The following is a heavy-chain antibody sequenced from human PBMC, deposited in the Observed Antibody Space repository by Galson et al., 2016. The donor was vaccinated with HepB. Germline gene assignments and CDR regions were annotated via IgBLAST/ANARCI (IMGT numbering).Heavy chain of an antibody. CDR2: IYWTDDE. V-gene: IGHV2-5*01. J-gene: IGHJ3*02. Sequence: PALVKPTQTLTLTCTFSGFSLTTGGVGVGWIRPPPGKALEWLALIYWTDDERYRLSLMSRPTITKDTPKNQVVLTMTNSDPADTATYYCAHRQYYYASSCYIGAFDIWGQGTMVTVSS. D-gene: IGHD3-22*01. CDR1: GFSLTTGGVG. CDR3: AHRQYYYASSCYIGAFDI.